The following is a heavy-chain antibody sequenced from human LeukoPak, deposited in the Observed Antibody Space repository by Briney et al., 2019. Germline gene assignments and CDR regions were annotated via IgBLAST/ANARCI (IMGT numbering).Heavy chain of an antibody. J-gene: IGHJ4*02. CDR1: GGTFSSYA. CDR2: INPNSGGT. Sequence: ASVKVSCKASGGTFSSYAISWVRQAPGQGLEWMGWINPNSGGTNYAQKFQGRVTMTRDTSISTAYMELSRLRSDDTAVYYCARGVFTGVDYWGQGTLVTVSS. D-gene: IGHD1-14*01. V-gene: IGHV1-2*02. CDR3: ARGVFTGVDY.